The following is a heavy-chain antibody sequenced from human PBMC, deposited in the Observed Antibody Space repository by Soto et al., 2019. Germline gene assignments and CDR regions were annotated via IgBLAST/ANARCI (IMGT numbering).Heavy chain of an antibody. V-gene: IGHV1-18*01. Sequence: GASVKVSCKASGYAFTSYGISWVRQAPGQGLEWMGWISAYNGNTNYAQKLQGRVTMTTDTSTSTAYMELRSLRSDDTAVYYCARQYGDYVGDAFDIWGQGTMVTVSS. D-gene: IGHD4-17*01. CDR1: GYAFTSYG. J-gene: IGHJ3*02. CDR2: ISAYNGNT. CDR3: ARQYGDYVGDAFDI.